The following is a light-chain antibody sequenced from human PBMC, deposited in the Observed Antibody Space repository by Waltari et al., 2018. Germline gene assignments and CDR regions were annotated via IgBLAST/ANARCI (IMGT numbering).Light chain of an antibody. Sequence: EVVMTQSPATLSVSPGERATLSCRASPSVSRDLAWYQQNPGQAPRLLSYGASTRITGVPARFTGSGSGAEFSLTISSLQSEDVAIYYCQQFNNWPQTFGGGTQVEIK. CDR1: PSVSRD. J-gene: IGKJ4*01. CDR2: GAS. CDR3: QQFNNWPQT. V-gene: IGKV3-15*01.